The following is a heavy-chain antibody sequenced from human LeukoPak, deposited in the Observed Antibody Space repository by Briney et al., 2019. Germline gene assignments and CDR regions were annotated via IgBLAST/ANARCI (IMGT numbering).Heavy chain of an antibody. V-gene: IGHV4-59*01. CDR1: GGSISSYY. CDR3: ARHVHIVVVIAIHYFDY. D-gene: IGHD2-21*01. CDR2: IYYSGST. J-gene: IGHJ4*02. Sequence: SETLSLTCTVSGGSISSYYWSWIRQPPGKGLEWIGYIYYSGSTNYNPSLKSRVTISVDTSKNQFSLKLSSVTAADTAVYYCARHVHIVVVIAIHYFDYWGQGTLVTVSS.